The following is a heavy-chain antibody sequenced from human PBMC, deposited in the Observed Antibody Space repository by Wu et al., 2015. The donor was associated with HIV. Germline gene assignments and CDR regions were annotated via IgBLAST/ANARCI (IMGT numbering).Heavy chain of an antibody. CDR3: ARGSYSLAP. CDR2: MNPNSGNT. J-gene: IGHJ5*02. D-gene: IGHD4-11*01. V-gene: IGHV1-8*02. CDR1: GGTFSSYA. Sequence: QVQLVQSGAEVKKPGSSVKVSCKASGGTFSSYAMNWVRQAPGQGLEWMGWMNPNSGNTGYAQKFQGRVTMTRNTSISTAYMELSSLRSEDTAVYYCARGSYSLAPWGQGTLVTVSS.